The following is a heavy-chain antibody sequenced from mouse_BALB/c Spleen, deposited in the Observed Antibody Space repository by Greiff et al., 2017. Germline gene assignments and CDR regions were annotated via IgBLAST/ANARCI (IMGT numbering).Heavy chain of an antibody. J-gene: IGHJ4*01. CDR3: TGGNYGYYAMDY. V-gene: IGHV1-69*02. CDR1: GYTFTSYW. D-gene: IGHD2-1*01. CDR2: IYPSDSYT. Sequence: QVQLQQPGAELVRPGASVKLSCKASGYTFTSYWRNWVKQRPGQGLEWIGNIYPSDSYTNYNQKFKDKATLTVDKSSSTAYMQLSSPTSEDSAVYYCTGGNYGYYAMDYWGQGTSVTVSS.